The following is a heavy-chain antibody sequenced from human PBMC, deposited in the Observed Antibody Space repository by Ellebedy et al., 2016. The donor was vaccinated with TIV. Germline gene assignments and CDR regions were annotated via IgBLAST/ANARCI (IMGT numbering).Heavy chain of an antibody. J-gene: IGHJ4*02. CDR1: GFTFSSYA. Sequence: GESLKISCAASGFTFSSYAMSWVRQAPGKGLEWVAVIWYDGSNKYYADSVKGRFTISRDNSKNTLYLQMNSLRAEDTAVYYCARAGSSGWLFGILDYWGQGTLVTVSS. CDR2: IWYDGSNK. V-gene: IGHV3-33*08. CDR3: ARAGSSGWLFGILDY. D-gene: IGHD6-19*01.